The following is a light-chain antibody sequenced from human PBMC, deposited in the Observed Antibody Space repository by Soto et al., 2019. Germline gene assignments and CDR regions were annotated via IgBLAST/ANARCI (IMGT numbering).Light chain of an antibody. CDR1: QDILYSSNNKNY. J-gene: IGKJ2*01. V-gene: IGKV4-1*01. CDR3: QQYYSTLYT. CDR2: WAS. Sequence: DIVMTQSPDSLAVSLGERATINCKSSQDILYSSNNKNYLAWYQQRPGQPPKLLIYWASTRESVVPDRFSGSGSGTDFTLTISSLQAEDVAIYYCQQYYSTLYTFGQGTKLEIK.